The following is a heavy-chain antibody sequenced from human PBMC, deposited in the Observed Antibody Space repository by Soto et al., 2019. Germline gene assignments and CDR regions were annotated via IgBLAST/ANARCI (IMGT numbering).Heavy chain of an antibody. Sequence: ASVKVSCKASGYTFTSYYIHWVRQAPGQGLEWMGIINPTGTNTNYAQKFQGRVTMTRDTSTSTVYMELSSLRSEDTAVYYCARDRMNYYDSSGYVDYWGQETLVTVSS. D-gene: IGHD3-22*01. CDR2: INPTGTNT. V-gene: IGHV1-46*01. J-gene: IGHJ4*02. CDR1: GYTFTSYY. CDR3: ARDRMNYYDSSGYVDY.